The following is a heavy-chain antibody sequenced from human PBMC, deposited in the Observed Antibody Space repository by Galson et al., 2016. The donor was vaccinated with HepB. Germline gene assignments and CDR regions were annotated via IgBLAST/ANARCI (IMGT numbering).Heavy chain of an antibody. CDR1: GFTFSEYY. J-gene: IGHJ6*02. V-gene: IGHV3-11*06. CDR3: ARGYYNAMDV. Sequence: SLRLSCAASGFTFSEYYMSWVRQAPGKGLECVSYISSSRGYTHYAESVKGRFTISRDDSKNTLHLQMNSLRGDDTAVYYCARGYYNAMDVWGQGTTVTVSS. CDR2: ISSSRGYT.